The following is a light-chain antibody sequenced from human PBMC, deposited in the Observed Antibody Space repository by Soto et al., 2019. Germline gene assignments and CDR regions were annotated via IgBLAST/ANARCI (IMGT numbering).Light chain of an antibody. CDR1: QSVSSSY. CDR3: QQYGSSPT. J-gene: IGKJ4*01. Sequence: EIVLTQSPGTLSFSPLGRVTIXRRTSQSVSSSYLAWYQQKPGQAPRLLIYGASSRATGIPDRFSGSGSGTDFTLTISRLEPEDFAVYYCQQYGSSPTFGGGTKVDIK. V-gene: IGKV3-20*01. CDR2: GAS.